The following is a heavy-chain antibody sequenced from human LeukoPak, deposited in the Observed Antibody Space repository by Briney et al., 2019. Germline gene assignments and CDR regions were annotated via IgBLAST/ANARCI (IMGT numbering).Heavy chain of an antibody. CDR3: ARRDISSRWSFDY. CDR1: VGSISNYH. J-gene: IGHJ4*02. D-gene: IGHD6-19*01. Sequence: SETLSLTCTVSVGSISNYHGSWIRQSAGKGLEWIGQIHTSGSANYNPPLKSRSTMSIDPPENHLSLTIRSVPAADTAVYYCARRDISSRWSFDYWGQGTLVTVSS. CDR2: IHTSGSA. V-gene: IGHV4-4*07.